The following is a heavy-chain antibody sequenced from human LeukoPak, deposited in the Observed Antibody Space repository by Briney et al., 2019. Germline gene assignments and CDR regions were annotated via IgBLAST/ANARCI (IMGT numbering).Heavy chain of an antibody. CDR3: ARDTGGMVRGVTYYFDY. J-gene: IGHJ4*02. Sequence: GGSLRLSCAASGFAFSSYWMSWVRQAPGKGLEWVANIKQDGSEKYYVDSVKGRFTISRDNAKNSLYLQMNSLRAEDTAVYYCARDTGGMVRGVTYYFDYWGQGTLVTVSS. D-gene: IGHD3-10*01. CDR1: GFAFSSYW. V-gene: IGHV3-7*01. CDR2: IKQDGSEK.